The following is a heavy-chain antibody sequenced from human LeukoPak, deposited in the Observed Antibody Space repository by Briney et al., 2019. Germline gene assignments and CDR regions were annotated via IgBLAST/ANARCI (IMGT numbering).Heavy chain of an antibody. CDR3: ARTTIFGESPYYFDY. D-gene: IGHD3-3*01. CDR1: GGSISGYY. CDR2: INHSGST. J-gene: IGHJ4*02. Sequence: SETLSLTCTVSGGSISGYYWSWIRQPPGKGLEWIGEINHSGSTNYNPSLKSRVTISVDTSKNQFSLKLSSVTAADTAVYYCARTTIFGESPYYFDYWGQGTLVTVSS. V-gene: IGHV4-34*01.